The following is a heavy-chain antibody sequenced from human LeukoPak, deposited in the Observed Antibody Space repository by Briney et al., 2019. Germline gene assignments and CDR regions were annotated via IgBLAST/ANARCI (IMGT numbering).Heavy chain of an antibody. CDR1: GGSINNYY. V-gene: IGHV4-59*08. D-gene: IGHD2-2*01. Sequence: PSETLSLTCTVSGGSINNYYWNWIRQPPGKGLEWIGYITGSIYFSGSTKYDPSLKSRVTISVDTSQNQFSLKLSSVTAADTAVFHCARQQKYCSSNSCSHFDYWGQGTLVAVSS. J-gene: IGHJ4*02. CDR3: ARQQKYCSSNSCSHFDY. CDR2: ITGSIYFSGST.